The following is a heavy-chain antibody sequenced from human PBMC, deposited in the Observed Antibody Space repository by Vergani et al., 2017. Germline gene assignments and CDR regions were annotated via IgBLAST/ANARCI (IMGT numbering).Heavy chain of an antibody. D-gene: IGHD2-2*01. CDR3: ARIPRGYCGSVICFPFDH. V-gene: IGHV4-31*03. Sequence: QVQLQESGPGLVKPSQTLSLTCTVSGGSISSAGYFWSWIRQHPGKGLELIGYIYHSGSAYYNPSLESRVTMSVDTSKNQFSLNLNSVTASDTAVYYCARIPRGYCGSVICFPFDHWGQGSLVTVSS. J-gene: IGHJ4*02. CDR1: GGSISSAGYF. CDR2: IYHSGSA.